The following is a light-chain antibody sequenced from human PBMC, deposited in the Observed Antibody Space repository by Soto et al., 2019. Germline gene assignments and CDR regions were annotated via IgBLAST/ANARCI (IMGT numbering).Light chain of an antibody. CDR3: SSHAGSNNYV. V-gene: IGLV2-8*01. CDR2: AVS. Sequence: QSALTQPPSASGSPGQSVTISCTGTSSDVGGYNYVSWYQLHPGKAPKLMIYAVSKRPSGVPDRFSGPKSGNTASLTVSGLQAEDEADYSCSSHAGSNNYVFGTGTKLTVL. CDR1: SSDVGGYNY. J-gene: IGLJ1*01.